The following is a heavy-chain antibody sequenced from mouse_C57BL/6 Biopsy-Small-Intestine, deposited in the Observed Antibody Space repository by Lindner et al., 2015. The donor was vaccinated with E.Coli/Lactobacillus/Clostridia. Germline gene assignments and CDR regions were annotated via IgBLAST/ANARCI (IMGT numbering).Heavy chain of an antibody. D-gene: IGHD2-5*01. CDR3: ARRYSTSRNIWYFDL. CDR2: MNPNSGNT. V-gene: IGHV1-81*01. J-gene: IGHJ1*01. CDR1: GYTLTSYD. Sequence: SVKVSCKTSGYTLTSYDINWVRQATGQGLEWMGWMNPNSGNTGYAQKFQGRVTMTRNTSISTAYMELSSLRSEDTAVYYCARRYSTSRNIWYFDLWGRGTLVTVSS.